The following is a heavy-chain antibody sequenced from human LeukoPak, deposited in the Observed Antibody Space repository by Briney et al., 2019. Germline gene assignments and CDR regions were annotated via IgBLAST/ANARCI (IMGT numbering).Heavy chain of an antibody. D-gene: IGHD3-10*02. V-gene: IGHV3-33*01. J-gene: IGHJ4*02. CDR3: ARSSVRGVIIAPKDY. Sequence: PGRSLRLSCAASGFTFSSYGMHWVRQAPGKGLEWVAVIWYDGSNKYYADSVKGRFTISRDNSKNTLYLQMNSLRAEDTAVYYCARSSVRGVIIAPKDYWGQGTLVTVSS. CDR1: GFTFSSYG. CDR2: IWYDGSNK.